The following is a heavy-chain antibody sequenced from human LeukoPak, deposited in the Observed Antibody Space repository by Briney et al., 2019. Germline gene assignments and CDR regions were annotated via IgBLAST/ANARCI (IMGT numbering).Heavy chain of an antibody. CDR1: GFSFSSFD. V-gene: IGHV3-13*04. CDR3: ARGSNLGFEP. D-gene: IGHD5-24*01. Sequence: PGGSLRLSCAASGFSFSSFDFHWVRQPTGEGLQWVSGIGKGGDTYYAGSVKGRFTIFRENAKNSLYLHMNSLRADDTAVYFCARGSNLGFEPWGQGTLVAVSS. CDR2: IGKGGDT. J-gene: IGHJ5*02.